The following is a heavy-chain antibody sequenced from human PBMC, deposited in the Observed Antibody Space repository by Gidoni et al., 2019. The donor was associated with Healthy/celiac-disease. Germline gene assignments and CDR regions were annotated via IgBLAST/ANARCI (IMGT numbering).Heavy chain of an antibody. CDR1: GGTFSSYA. Sequence: QVQLVQSGAAVKKPGSSVKVSCKASGGTFSSYAISWVRQAPGQGLEWMGGIIPIFGTANYAQKFQGRVTITADESTSTAYMELSSLRSEDTAVYYCARSLGYCSSTSCYTGGLIDYWGQGTLVTVSS. V-gene: IGHV1-69*01. D-gene: IGHD2-2*02. CDR2: IIPIFGTA. CDR3: ARSLGYCSSTSCYTGGLIDY. J-gene: IGHJ4*02.